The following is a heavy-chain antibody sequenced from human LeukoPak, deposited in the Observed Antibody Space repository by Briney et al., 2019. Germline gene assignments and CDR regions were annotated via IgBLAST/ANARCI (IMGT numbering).Heavy chain of an antibody. CDR2: ISYDGSNK. CDR3: ARDTRDSYGTYFDY. Sequence: GGSLRLSCAASGFTFSSYAMHWVRQAPGKGLEWVAVISYDGSNKYYADSVKGRFTISRDNSKNTLYLQMNSLRSDDTAVYYCARDTRDSYGTYFDYWGQGTLVTVSS. J-gene: IGHJ4*02. CDR1: GFTFSSYA. V-gene: IGHV3-30-3*01. D-gene: IGHD5-18*01.